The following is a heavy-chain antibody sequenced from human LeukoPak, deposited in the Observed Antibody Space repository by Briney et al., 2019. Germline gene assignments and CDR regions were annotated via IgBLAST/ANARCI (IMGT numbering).Heavy chain of an antibody. CDR3: ARGRGYSDYGSIDY. V-gene: IGHV4-59*01. CDR1: GGSISSYY. J-gene: IGHJ4*02. D-gene: IGHD5-12*01. CDR2: IYYSGST. Sequence: PSETLSLTCTVSGGSISSYYWSWLRQPPGKGLEWIGYIYYSGSTNYNPSLKSRVTISVDTSKNQFSLKLSSVTAADTAVYYCARGRGYSDYGSIDYWGQGTLVTVSS.